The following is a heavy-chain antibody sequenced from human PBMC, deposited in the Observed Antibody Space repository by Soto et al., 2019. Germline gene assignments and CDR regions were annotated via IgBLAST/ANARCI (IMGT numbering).Heavy chain of an antibody. D-gene: IGHD3-16*02. CDR3: ARSGIWGSYRTSYAFDI. J-gene: IGHJ3*02. Sequence: QVQLVESGGGLVKPGGSLRLSCAASGFTFSDYYMSWIRQAPGKGLEWVSYISGSGGTIYYTDSVKGRFTISRDNAKNSLYLQMNSRRAEDTAVYYCARSGIWGSYRTSYAFDIWGQGTMVTVSS. V-gene: IGHV3-11*01. CDR2: ISGSGGTI. CDR1: GFTFSDYY.